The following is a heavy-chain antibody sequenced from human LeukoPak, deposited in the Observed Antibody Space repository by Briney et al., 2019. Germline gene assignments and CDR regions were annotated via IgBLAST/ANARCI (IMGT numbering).Heavy chain of an antibody. V-gene: IGHV4-59*01. J-gene: IGHJ6*02. Sequence: SETLSLTCTVSGGSISSYYWSWIRQPPGKGLEWIGYIYYSGSTNYNPSLKSRVIISVDTSKNQFSLKLSSVTAADTAVYYCARGVSVYYYGMDVWGQGTTVTVSS. D-gene: IGHD5/OR15-5a*01. CDR1: GGSISSYY. CDR2: IYYSGST. CDR3: ARGVSVYYYGMDV.